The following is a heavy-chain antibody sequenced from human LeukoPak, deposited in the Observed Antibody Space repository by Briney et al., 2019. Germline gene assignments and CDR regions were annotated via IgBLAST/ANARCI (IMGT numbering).Heavy chain of an antibody. CDR1: GFTFSSYS. Sequence: RSGGSLRLSCAASGFTFSSYSMNWVRQAPGKGLEWVSYISSSSSTIYYAVSLKGRFTISRDNAKNSLYLQMNSLRAEDTAVYYCARHYDYGDSTGNFDYWGQGTLVTVSS. CDR2: ISSSSSTI. CDR3: ARHYDYGDSTGNFDY. V-gene: IGHV3-48*01. D-gene: IGHD4-17*01. J-gene: IGHJ4*02.